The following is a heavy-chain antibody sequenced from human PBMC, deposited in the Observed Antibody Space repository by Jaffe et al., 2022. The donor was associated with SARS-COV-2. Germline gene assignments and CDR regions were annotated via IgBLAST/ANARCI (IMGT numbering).Heavy chain of an antibody. D-gene: IGHD2-15*01. CDR2: ISSSSSYI. Sequence: EVQLVESGGGLVKPGGSLRLSCAASGFTFSSYSMNWVRQAPGKGLEWVSSISSSSSYIYYADSVKGRFTISRDNAKNSLYLQMNSLRAEDTAVYYCARAHYCSGGSCYPTYYYYYGMDVWGQGTTVTVSS. CDR3: ARAHYCSGGSCYPTYYYYYGMDV. V-gene: IGHV3-21*01. J-gene: IGHJ6*02. CDR1: GFTFSSYS.